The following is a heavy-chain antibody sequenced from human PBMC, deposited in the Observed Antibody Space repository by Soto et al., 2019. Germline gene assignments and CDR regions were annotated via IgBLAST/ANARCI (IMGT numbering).Heavy chain of an antibody. V-gene: IGHV3-53*01. CDR2: IYSGGST. Sequence: RVSCAASGFTVSSNYMSWVRQAPGKGLEWVSVIYSGGSTYYADSVKGRFTISRDNSKNTLYLQMNSLRAEDTAVYYCARDAGGAFDIWGQGTMVTVSS. CDR1: GFTVSSNY. J-gene: IGHJ3*02. CDR3: ARDAGGAFDI. D-gene: IGHD3-10*01.